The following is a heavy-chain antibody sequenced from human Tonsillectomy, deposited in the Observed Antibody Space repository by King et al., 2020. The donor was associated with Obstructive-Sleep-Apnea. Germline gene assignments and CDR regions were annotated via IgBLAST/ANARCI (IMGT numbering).Heavy chain of an antibody. CDR1: GFTFSSYW. CDR2: IKQEGSEK. CDR3: AREGWYCSSTSCSNWFDP. Sequence: VQLVESGGGLVQPGGSLRLSCAASGFTFSSYWMSWVRQAPGKGLEWVANIKQEGSEKYYVDSVKGRFTISRDNAKNSLYLQMNSLRAEDTAVYYCAREGWYCSSTSCSNWFDPWGQGTLVTVSS. J-gene: IGHJ5*02. V-gene: IGHV3-7*01. D-gene: IGHD2-2*01.